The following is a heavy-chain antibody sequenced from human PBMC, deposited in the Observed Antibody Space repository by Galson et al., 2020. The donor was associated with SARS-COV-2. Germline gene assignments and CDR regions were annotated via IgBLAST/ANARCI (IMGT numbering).Heavy chain of an antibody. CDR1: GFTFSSYE. Sequence: GGSLRLSCAASGFTFSSYEMNWVRQAPGKGLEWVSYISSSGSTIYYADSVKGRFTISRDNAKNSLYLQMNSLRAEDTAGYYCARYLYYEFWSGYSALGYWGQGTLVSVSS. D-gene: IGHD3-3*01. CDR2: ISSSGSTI. V-gene: IGHV3-48*03. J-gene: IGHJ4*02. CDR3: ARYLYYEFWSGYSALGY.